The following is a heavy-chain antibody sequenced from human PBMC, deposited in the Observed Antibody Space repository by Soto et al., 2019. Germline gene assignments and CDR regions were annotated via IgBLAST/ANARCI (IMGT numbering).Heavy chain of an antibody. D-gene: IGHD6-6*01. CDR1: GFTFSSYW. V-gene: IGHV3-7*03. J-gene: IGHJ6*03. CDR3: ARVGSSYYYYYMDV. Sequence: GGSLRLSCAASGFTFSSYWMSWVRQAPGKGLEWVANIKQDGREKYYVDSVKGRFTISRDNAKNSLYLQMNSLRAEDTAVYYCARVGSSYYYYYMDVWGKGTTVTVSS. CDR2: IKQDGREK.